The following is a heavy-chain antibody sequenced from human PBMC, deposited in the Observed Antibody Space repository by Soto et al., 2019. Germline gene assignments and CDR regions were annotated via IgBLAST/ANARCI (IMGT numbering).Heavy chain of an antibody. Sequence: PGGSLRLSCAACGFTFSSYSMNWVRQAPWKGLEWVSYISSSSSTIYYADSVKGRFTISRDNAKNSLYLQMNSLRDEDTAVYYCERAGSMDYYDSSGLDKWFDPWGQGTLVTVSS. CDR2: ISSSSSTI. CDR3: ERAGSMDYYDSSGLDKWFDP. V-gene: IGHV3-48*02. J-gene: IGHJ5*02. D-gene: IGHD3-22*01. CDR1: GFTFSSYS.